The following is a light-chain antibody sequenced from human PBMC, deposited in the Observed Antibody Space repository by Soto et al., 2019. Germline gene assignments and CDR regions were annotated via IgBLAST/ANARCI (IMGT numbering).Light chain of an antibody. CDR2: TNS. CDR1: NSNIGAGYD. CDR3: QSYDTSLSASV. J-gene: IGLJ2*01. Sequence: QSVLTQPPSVSGAPGQRVTISCTGSNSNIGAGYDVHWYQQLPGTAPKLLIYTNSHRPSGVPDRFSVSKSATSASLAITGIQAEDEADYYCQSYDTSLSASVFGGGPKVTVL. V-gene: IGLV1-40*01.